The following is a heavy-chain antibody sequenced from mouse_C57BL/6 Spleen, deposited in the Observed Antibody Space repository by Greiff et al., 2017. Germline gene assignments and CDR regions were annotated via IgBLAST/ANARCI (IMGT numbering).Heavy chain of an antibody. CDR3: ARSRGYPGWYFDV. J-gene: IGHJ1*03. D-gene: IGHD2-2*01. Sequence: QVQLKQPGTELVKPGASVKLSCKASGYTFTSYWLHWVKQRPGQGLEWIGNINPSNGGTNYNEKFKSKATLTVDKSSSTAYMPLSSLTSEDSAVYYCARSRGYPGWYFDVWGTGTTVTVSS. CDR1: GYTFTSYW. V-gene: IGHV1-53*01. CDR2: INPSNGGT.